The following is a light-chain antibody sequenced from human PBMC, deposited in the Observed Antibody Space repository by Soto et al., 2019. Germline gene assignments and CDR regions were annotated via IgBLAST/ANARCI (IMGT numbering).Light chain of an antibody. Sequence: DIQMTQFPSTLSASVGDQVTITCRASQNIQSFLAWYQQKPGKAPKLLIYLASRLEGGVPSRFSGSGSGTEFTLTINSLQPDHFAIYFCQQYNSHSYYSFGQGTKLEVK. CDR1: QNIQSF. CDR2: LAS. CDR3: QQYNSHSYYS. J-gene: IGKJ2*03. V-gene: IGKV1-5*03.